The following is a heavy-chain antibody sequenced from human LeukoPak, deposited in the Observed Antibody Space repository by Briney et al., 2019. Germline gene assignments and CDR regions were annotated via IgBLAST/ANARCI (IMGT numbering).Heavy chain of an antibody. J-gene: IGHJ5*02. CDR1: GFTFSYYA. D-gene: IGHD1-7*01. CDR2: IGVGSSSQ. CDR3: ARGRSSGYNWNYVGTELENWFDP. V-gene: IGHV3-48*01. Sequence: GGSLRLSCAASGFTFSYYAMNWVRHAPGKGLEWVSYIGVGSSSQYYGDSVKGRFTISRDDAKNSVYLQMNSLRAEDTAVYFCARGRSSGYNWNYVGTELENWFDPWGQGTLVTVSS.